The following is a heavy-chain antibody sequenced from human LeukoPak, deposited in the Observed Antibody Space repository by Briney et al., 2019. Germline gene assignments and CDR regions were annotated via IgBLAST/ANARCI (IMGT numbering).Heavy chain of an antibody. V-gene: IGHV1-2*02. CDR1: GYTFSDYH. J-gene: IGHJ3*02. CDR3: ARARAPGDPFDI. CDR2: INPNSGGT. D-gene: IGHD1-26*01. Sequence: ASVKVACKASGYTFSDYHMHWVRQAPGQGLEWMGWINPNSGGTIYAQKFQGRVTVTRDTSITTAYMELSRLRSDDTAVYYCARARAPGDPFDIWGQGTMVTVSS.